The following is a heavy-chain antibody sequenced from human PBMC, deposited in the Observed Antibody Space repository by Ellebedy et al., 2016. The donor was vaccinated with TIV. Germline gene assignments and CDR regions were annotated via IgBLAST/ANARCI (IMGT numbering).Heavy chain of an antibody. CDR3: ARDTVTANWGPLFDY. CDR2: IFSGGTT. CDR1: GGSINSNDYY. Sequence: MPSETLSLTCTVSGGSINSNDYYWGWIRQPPGKRLEWLGNIFSGGTTYYSPSLKSRVTISVDTSKNQFSLKLSSVTAADTAVYYCARDTVTANWGPLFDYWGQGTLVTVSS. D-gene: IGHD7-27*01. J-gene: IGHJ4*02. V-gene: IGHV4-39*07.